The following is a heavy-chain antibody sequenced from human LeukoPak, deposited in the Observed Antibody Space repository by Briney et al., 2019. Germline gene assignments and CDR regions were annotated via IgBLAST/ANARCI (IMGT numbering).Heavy chain of an antibody. J-gene: IGHJ6*04. CDR3: ALTHYDFWSGHYSRSPEMDV. CDR1: GGPFSGYY. V-gene: IGHV4-34*01. Sequence: SETLSLTCAVYGGPFSGYYWSWIRQPPGKGLEWIGEINHSGSTNYNPSLKSRVTISVDTSKNQFSLKLSSVTAADTAVYYCALTHYDFWSGHYSRSPEMDVWGKGTTVTVSS. CDR2: INHSGST. D-gene: IGHD3-3*01.